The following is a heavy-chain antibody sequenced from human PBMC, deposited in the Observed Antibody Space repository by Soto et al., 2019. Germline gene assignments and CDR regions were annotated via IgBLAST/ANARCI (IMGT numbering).Heavy chain of an antibody. CDR1: GVSIISYY. Sequence: SETLSLTCSVSGVSIISYYWSWIRQPLGQGLEWIAYIYYSVTSYNPSLKSRFSISLDTSKNQFSLKLSSVTAADTAVYYCARTYDGSGPNSGGYSFDIWGQGTMVT. J-gene: IGHJ3*02. CDR3: ARTYDGSGPNSGGYSFDI. V-gene: IGHV4-59*01. D-gene: IGHD3-22*01. CDR2: IYYSVT.